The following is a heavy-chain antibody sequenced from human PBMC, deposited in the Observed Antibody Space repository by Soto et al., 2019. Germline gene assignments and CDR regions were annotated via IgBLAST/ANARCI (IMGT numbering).Heavy chain of an antibody. CDR3: ARDEILTGSLVDYYDYGMDV. J-gene: IGHJ6*02. Sequence: QVQLVQSGAEVKKPGASVKVSCKASGYTFTSYGISWVRQAPGQGLEWMGWISAYNGNTNYAQKLQVRVTMTTDTSTSIHYTGLTSLTSPDTAVHYCARDEILTGSLVDYYDYGMDVWGQGTTVTVSS. D-gene: IGHD3-9*01. V-gene: IGHV1-18*01. CDR1: GYTFTSYG. CDR2: ISAYNGNT.